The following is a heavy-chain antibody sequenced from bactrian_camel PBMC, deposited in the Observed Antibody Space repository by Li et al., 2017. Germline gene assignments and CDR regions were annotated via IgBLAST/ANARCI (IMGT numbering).Heavy chain of an antibody. D-gene: IGHD1*01. CDR2: ITGDGNT. CDR3: ATSGMDWVLGFAH. Sequence: VQLVESGGGSVQTGGSLRLSCKPSFFILDDFEMMWYRQTPGNECELVASITGDGNTYYTDAVKGRFTISRDNAKNTVYPQMDSLKSEDTALYYCATSGMDWVLGFAHWGQGTQVTVS. V-gene: IGHV3S63*01. CDR1: FFILDDFE. J-gene: IGHJ4*01.